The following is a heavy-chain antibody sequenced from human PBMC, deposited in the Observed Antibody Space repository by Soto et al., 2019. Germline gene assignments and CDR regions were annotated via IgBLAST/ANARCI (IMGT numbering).Heavy chain of an antibody. J-gene: IGHJ6*02. CDR3: ARVDYDSTYGFYYYGLDV. V-gene: IGHV1-69*01. CDR1: GGTFSSYS. D-gene: IGHD3-10*01. Sequence: QVHLVQSGAEVKKPGSSVRVSCKTSGGTFSSYSFTWVRQAPGQGLEWMGEIIPILNTANFAQKFQSRVTITADEPPSTVYMDLSSLSPDDTAVYYCARVDYDSTYGFYYYGLDVWGQGTTVTVSS. CDR2: IIPILNTA.